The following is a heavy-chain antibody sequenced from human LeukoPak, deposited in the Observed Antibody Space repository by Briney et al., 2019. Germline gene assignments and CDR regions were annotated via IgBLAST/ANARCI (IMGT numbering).Heavy chain of an antibody. D-gene: IGHD7-27*01. V-gene: IGHV3-74*01. CDR2: INSDGSST. Sequence: GGSLRLSCAASGFTFSGYWMYWVRQAPGKGLVLVSLINSDGSSTNYADSVKGRFTISRDNAKNTLYLQVNSLRADDTAVYYCARHLGTSSDHWGQGTLVTVSS. J-gene: IGHJ4*02. CDR1: GFTFSGYW. CDR3: ARHLGTSSDH.